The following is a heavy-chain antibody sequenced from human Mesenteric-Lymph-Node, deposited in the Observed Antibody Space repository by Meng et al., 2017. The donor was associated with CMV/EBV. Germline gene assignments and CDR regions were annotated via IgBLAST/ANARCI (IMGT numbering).Heavy chain of an antibody. CDR2: INPNSGGT. CDR1: GYTFTGYY. J-gene: IGHJ4*02. Sequence: GESLKISCKASGYTFTGYYMHWVRQAPGQGLEWMGWINPNSGGTNYAQKFQGRVTMTRDTSISTAYMELSRLRSDDTAVYYCARVAVAGTVDYWGQGTLVTVSS. CDR3: ARVAVAGTVDY. V-gene: IGHV1-2*02. D-gene: IGHD6-19*01.